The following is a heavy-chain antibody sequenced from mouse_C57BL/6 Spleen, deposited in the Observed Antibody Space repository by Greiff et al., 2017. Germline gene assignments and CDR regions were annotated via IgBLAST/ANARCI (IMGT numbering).Heavy chain of an antibody. V-gene: IGHV5-4*03. CDR1: GFTFSSYA. CDR3: ARNNYYGSSYDYAMDD. Sequence: EVKLVESGGGLVKPGGSLKLSCAASGFTFSSYAMSWVRQTPEKRLEWVATISDGGSYTYYPDNVKGRFTISRHNAKKQLYLQMSHLKSEDTAMYYCARNNYYGSSYDYAMDDWGQGTSVTVSS. CDR2: ISDGGSYT. J-gene: IGHJ4*01. D-gene: IGHD1-1*01.